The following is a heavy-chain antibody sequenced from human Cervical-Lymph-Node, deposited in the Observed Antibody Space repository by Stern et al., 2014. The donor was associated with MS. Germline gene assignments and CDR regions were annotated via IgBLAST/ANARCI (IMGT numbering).Heavy chain of an antibody. CDR2: IFPSDSEP. D-gene: IGHD3-22*01. CDR1: GYSFSRYC. CDR3: GREVALTAGLLGF. V-gene: IGHV5-51*01. Sequence: EMQLVESGAEVKKPGESLKIACKGSGYSFSRYCIDWARQMPGKGLEWMGMIFPSDSEPSYSPSFKGQVTISIDKSTSTAYLHWSSLKASDTARYYCGREVALTAGLLGFWGQGTQVIVS. J-gene: IGHJ4*02.